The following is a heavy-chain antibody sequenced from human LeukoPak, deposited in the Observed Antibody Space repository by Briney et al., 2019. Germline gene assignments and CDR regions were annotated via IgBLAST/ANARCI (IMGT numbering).Heavy chain of an antibody. J-gene: IGHJ4*02. V-gene: IGHV3-21*01. D-gene: IGHD3-22*01. CDR3: AKVFRGGGPRSYDSSGYYGAYFDY. Sequence: SVKGRFTISRDNAKNSLYLQMNSLRAEDTALYYCAKVFRGGGPRSYDSSGYYGAYFDYWGQGILVTVSS.